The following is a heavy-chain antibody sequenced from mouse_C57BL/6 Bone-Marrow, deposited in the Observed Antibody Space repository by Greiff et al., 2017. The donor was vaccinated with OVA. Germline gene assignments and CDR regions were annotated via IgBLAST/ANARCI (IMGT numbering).Heavy chain of an antibody. CDR1: GYTFTSYW. V-gene: IGHV1-61*01. CDR2: IYPSDSET. CDR3: AREAEKKWLLPYAMDD. J-gene: IGHJ4*01. D-gene: IGHD2-3*01. Sequence: QVQLQQPGAELVRPGSSVKLSCKASGYTFTSYWMDWVKQRPGQGLEWIGNIYPSDSETHYNQKFKDKATLTVDKSSSTAYMQLSSLTSEDSAVYYCAREAEKKWLLPYAMDDWGQGTSVTVSS.